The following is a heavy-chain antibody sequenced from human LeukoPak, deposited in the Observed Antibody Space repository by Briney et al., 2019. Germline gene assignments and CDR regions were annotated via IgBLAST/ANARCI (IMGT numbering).Heavy chain of an antibody. V-gene: IGHV3-23*01. D-gene: IGHD4-17*01. CDR2: ISGSGGSA. J-gene: IGHJ4*02. CDR3: ARAGNYYGDYDF. Sequence: GGSLRLSCAASGFTFSSYVMSWVRQAPGKGLEWVSGISGSGGSAAYADSVEGRLTISRDNSRNTLYLQMDSLRADDTAVYYCARAGNYYGDYDFWGQGTLVTVSS. CDR1: GFTFSSYV.